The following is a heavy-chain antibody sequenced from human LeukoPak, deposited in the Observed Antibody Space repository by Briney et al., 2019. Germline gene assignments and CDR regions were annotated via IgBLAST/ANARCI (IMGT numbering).Heavy chain of an antibody. V-gene: IGHV1-46*01. D-gene: IGHD3-9*01. J-gene: IGHJ6*02. Sequence: ASVKVSCKASGYTFTSYYMHWVRQAPGLGLEGMGIINPSGGSTSYAQKFQGRVTMTRDTSTSTVYMELSSLRSEDTAVYYCARPLVALKDYYYGMDVWGQGTTVTVSS. CDR1: GYTFTSYY. CDR2: INPSGGST. CDR3: ARPLVALKDYYYGMDV.